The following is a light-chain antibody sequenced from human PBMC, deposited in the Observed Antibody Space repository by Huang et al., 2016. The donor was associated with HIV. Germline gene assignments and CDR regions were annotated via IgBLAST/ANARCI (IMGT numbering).Light chain of an antibody. Sequence: EIVLTQSPATLSLSPGQRATLSCRASQGISSYLAWYQQKPGLAPRLLIYDASNRATGIPGRFSGSGSGTDFTRTISSREPEDLAVYYCQQRSDWPLTFGGGTKVEIK. J-gene: IGKJ4*01. CDR2: DAS. CDR3: QQRSDWPLT. CDR1: QGISSY. V-gene: IGKV3-11*01.